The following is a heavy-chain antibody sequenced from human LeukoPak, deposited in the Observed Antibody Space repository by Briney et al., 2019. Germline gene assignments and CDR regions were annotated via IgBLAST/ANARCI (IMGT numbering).Heavy chain of an antibody. J-gene: IGHJ4*02. CDR3: ASRKLGNDY. D-gene: IGHD7-27*01. CDR2: IYYTGT. Sequence: SSETLSLTCTVSGGSVTDYYWSWIRQSPGKGLEWIGYIYYTGTSYNPSLKSRVTISADTSKNQFSLKLISVTAADTAVYYCASRKLGNDYWGQGTLVTVSS. V-gene: IGHV4-59*02. CDR1: GGSVTDYY.